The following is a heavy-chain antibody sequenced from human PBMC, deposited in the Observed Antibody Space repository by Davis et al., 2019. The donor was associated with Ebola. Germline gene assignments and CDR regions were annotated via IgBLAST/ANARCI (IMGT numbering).Heavy chain of an antibody. V-gene: IGHV4-4*02. CDR2: INHSGST. Sequence: MPSETLSLTCAVSGGSISSSNWWSWVRQPPGKGLEWIGEINHSGSTNYNPSLKSRVTISVDTSKNQFSLKLSSVTAADTAVYYCARGNWFDPWGQGTLVTVSS. CDR3: ARGNWFDP. CDR1: GGSISSSNW. J-gene: IGHJ5*02.